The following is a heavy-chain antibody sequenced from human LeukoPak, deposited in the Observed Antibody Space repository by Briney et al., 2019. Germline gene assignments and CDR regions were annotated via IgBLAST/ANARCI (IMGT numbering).Heavy chain of an antibody. CDR2: ISGSGGST. V-gene: IGHV3-23*01. J-gene: IGHJ4*02. Sequence: GGSLRLSCAVSGITLSNYGMSWVRQAPGKGLEWVAGISGSGGSTSYADSVKGRFTISRDNPRNTLYLQMNSLRAEDTAVYFCAKRGVVIRVILVGFHKEAYYFDSWGQGTLVTVSS. CDR1: GITLSNYG. D-gene: IGHD3-22*01. CDR3: AKRGVVIRVILVGFHKEAYYFDS.